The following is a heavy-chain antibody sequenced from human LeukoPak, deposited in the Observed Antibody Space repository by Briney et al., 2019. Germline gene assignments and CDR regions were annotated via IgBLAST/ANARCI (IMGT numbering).Heavy chain of an antibody. D-gene: IGHD4/OR15-4a*01. CDR3: ARKRLSADSFDI. Sequence: SQTLSLTCAISGDSVSSNSTAWNWIRQSPSRGLEWLGRTYYRSKWYNDYTVSVKSRIAFNPDTSKNQFSLHLNSVTPEDTAVYYCARKRLSADSFDIWGQGTMVTVSS. J-gene: IGHJ3*02. CDR1: GDSVSSNSTA. CDR2: TYYRSKWYN. V-gene: IGHV6-1*01.